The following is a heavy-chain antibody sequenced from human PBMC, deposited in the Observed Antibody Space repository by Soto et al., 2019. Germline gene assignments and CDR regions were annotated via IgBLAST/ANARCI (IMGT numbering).Heavy chain of an antibody. D-gene: IGHD3-10*01. CDR3: ASNTGAENYYYYGMDV. J-gene: IGHJ6*02. Sequence: SETLSLTCAVYGGSFSGYYWSWIRQPPGKGLEWIGEINHSGSTNHNPSLKSRVTISVDTSKNQFSLKLSSVTAADTAVYYCASNTGAENYYYYGMDVWGQGTTVTVSS. CDR1: GGSFSGYY. CDR2: INHSGST. V-gene: IGHV4-34*01.